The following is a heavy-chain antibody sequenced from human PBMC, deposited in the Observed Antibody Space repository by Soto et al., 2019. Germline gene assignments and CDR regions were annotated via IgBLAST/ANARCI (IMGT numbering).Heavy chain of an antibody. V-gene: IGHV3-21*01. D-gene: IGHD3-3*01. CDR3: ARDRASGPYYDFFPVDY. CDR1: GFTFSSYS. J-gene: IGHJ4*02. CDR2: ISSSSSYI. Sequence: GGSLRLSCAASGFTFSSYSMNWVRRAPGKGLEWVSSISSSSSYIYYADSVKGRFTISRDNAKNSLYLQMNSLRAEDTAVYYCARDRASGPYYDFFPVDYWGQGTLVTVSS.